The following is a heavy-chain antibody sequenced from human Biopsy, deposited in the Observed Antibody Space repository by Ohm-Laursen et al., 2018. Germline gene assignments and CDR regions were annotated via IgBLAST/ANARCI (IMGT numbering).Heavy chain of an antibody. D-gene: IGHD3-3*01. CDR2: ISVKTGNT. CDR1: GCTFTNYA. Sequence: SVKVSCKASGCTFTNYAINWVRQAPGQGLEWLGWISVKTGNTNYTQKLQGRATMTTDTSTNTAYMELRSLRSDDTALYYCAREGTSVTFFGKISDYYFDFWGPGTVVTVSS. V-gene: IGHV1-18*01. J-gene: IGHJ4*02. CDR3: AREGTSVTFFGKISDYYFDF.